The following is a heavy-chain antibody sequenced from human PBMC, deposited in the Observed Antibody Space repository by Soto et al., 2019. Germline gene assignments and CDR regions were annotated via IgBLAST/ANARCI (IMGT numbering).Heavy chain of an antibody. CDR2: IIGSGGST. V-gene: IGHV3-23*01. Sequence: GSLRLSCAASGFTFNSYAMSWVRQAPGKGLEWVSTIIGSGGSTYYADSVKGRFSVSRDNSKNTLYLQMNSLRAEDTAVYYCAKDRNYYDSSGYGYWGQGTLVTVSS. CDR1: GFTFNSYA. J-gene: IGHJ4*02. CDR3: AKDRNYYDSSGYGY. D-gene: IGHD3-22*01.